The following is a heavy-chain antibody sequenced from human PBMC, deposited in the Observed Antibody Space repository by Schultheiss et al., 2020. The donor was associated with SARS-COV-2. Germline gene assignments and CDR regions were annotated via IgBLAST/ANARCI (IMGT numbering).Heavy chain of an antibody. Sequence: GGSLRLSCAVSGLTFGNYPMGWVRQAPGKGLEWVSGIIATGRSTYYADSVKGRFTISRDNSKSTLSLQMNSLRVEDTAVYYCAKGDGDYDVWGQGTLVTVSS. J-gene: IGHJ4*02. CDR2: IIATGRST. CDR1: GLTFGNYP. V-gene: IGHV3-23*01. CDR3: AKGDGDYDV. D-gene: IGHD4-17*01.